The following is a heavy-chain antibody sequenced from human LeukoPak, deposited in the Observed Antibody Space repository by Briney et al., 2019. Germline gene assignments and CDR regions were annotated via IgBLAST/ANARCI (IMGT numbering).Heavy chain of an antibody. CDR1: GFTFSAYY. J-gene: IGHJ4*02. V-gene: IGHV3-7*01. Sequence: GGSLRLSCAASGFTFSAYYMTWFRQAPGKGLEWVANIKQDGSEKFYVDSVQGRFAISRDNAKNSLYLQMNSLRVKDTAVYFCAGGSGWLVDSWGQGTLVTVSS. D-gene: IGHD6-19*01. CDR3: AGGSGWLVDS. CDR2: IKQDGSEK.